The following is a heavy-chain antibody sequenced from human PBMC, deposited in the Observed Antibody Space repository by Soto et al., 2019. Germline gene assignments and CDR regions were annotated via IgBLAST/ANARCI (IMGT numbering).Heavy chain of an antibody. J-gene: IGHJ6*04. CDR1: GGSISSRSYY. CDR2: IYYSGST. V-gene: IGHV4-39*01. CDR3: ARHRIFGAVGMDV. Sequence: SETLSLTCTVSGGSISSRSYYWGWIRQPPGKGLEWIGSIYYSGSTAYKPSLKSRVTISVDTSKNEFSLKLSSVTAADTAVYYCARHRIFGAVGMDVWGKGTTVTVSS. D-gene: IGHD2-15*01.